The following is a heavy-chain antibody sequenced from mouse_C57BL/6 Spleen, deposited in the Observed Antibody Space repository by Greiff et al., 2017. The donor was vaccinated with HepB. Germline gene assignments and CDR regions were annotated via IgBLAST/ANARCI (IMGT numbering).Heavy chain of an antibody. CDR3: ARGDYYGSSYLDY. Sequence: EVQGVESGGDLVKPGGSLKLSCAASGFTFSSYGMSWVRQTPDKRLEWVATISSGGSYTYYPDSVKGRFTISRDNAKNTLYLQMSSLKSEDTAMYYCARGDYYGSSYLDYWGQGTTLTVSS. V-gene: IGHV5-6*01. CDR1: GFTFSSYG. J-gene: IGHJ2*01. D-gene: IGHD1-1*01. CDR2: ISSGGSYT.